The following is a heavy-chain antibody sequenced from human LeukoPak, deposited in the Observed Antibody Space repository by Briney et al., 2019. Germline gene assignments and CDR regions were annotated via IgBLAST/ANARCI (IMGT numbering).Heavy chain of an antibody. CDR3: ARSMTTVTPFDY. J-gene: IGHJ4*02. V-gene: IGHV4-59*01. Sequence: PSETLSLTCTVSGGSISSYYWSWIGQPPGKGLEWIGYIYYSGSTNYNPSLKSRDTISVDTSKNQFSLKLSSVTAADTAVYYCARSMTTVTPFDYWGQGTLVTVSS. CDR1: GGSISSYY. CDR2: IYYSGST. D-gene: IGHD4-17*01.